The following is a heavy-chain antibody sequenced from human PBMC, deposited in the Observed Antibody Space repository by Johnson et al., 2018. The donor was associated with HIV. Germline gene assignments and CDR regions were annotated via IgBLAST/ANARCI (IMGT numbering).Heavy chain of an antibody. V-gene: IGHV3-30-3*01. CDR3: ARDLAMMVLAYAFDI. CDR2: ISYDGSNK. Sequence: QVYLVESGGGLVQPGGSLRLSCAASGFTFSSYAMHWVRQAPGKGLEWVAVISYDGSNKYYADSVKGRFTISRDNSKNTLYLQMNSLRAEDTAVYYCARDLAMMVLAYAFDIWGQGTMVTVSS. CDR1: GFTFSSYA. D-gene: IGHD3-22*01. J-gene: IGHJ3*02.